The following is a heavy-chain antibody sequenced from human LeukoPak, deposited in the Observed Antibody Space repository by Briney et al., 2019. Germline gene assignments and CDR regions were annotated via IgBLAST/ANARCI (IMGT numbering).Heavy chain of an antibody. V-gene: IGHV3-74*01. D-gene: IGHD4-17*01. Sequence: GGSLRLSCAASGFTFSSYSMNWVRQAPGKGLVWVSRINSDGSSTSYADSVKGRFTISRDNAKNTLYLQMNSLRAEDTAVYYCASTHDYGDYDWYFDYWGQGTLVTVSS. CDR1: GFTFSSYS. CDR3: ASTHDYGDYDWYFDY. J-gene: IGHJ4*02. CDR2: INSDGSST.